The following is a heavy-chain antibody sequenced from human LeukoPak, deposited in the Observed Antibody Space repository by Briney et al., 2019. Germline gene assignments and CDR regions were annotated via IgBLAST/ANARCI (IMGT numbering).Heavy chain of an antibody. Sequence: QPGGSLRLSCAASGFTFSNFAMSWLRQAPGKGLEWVSGISVSGDRTYYADSVRGRFTISRGNSKNTLYLQVNNLRGDDTAVYYCAKQSTARSLGEGGQGTLVTVSS. CDR1: GFTFSNFA. J-gene: IGHJ4*02. CDR3: AKQSTARSLGE. D-gene: IGHD6-6*01. V-gene: IGHV3-23*01. CDR2: ISVSGDRT.